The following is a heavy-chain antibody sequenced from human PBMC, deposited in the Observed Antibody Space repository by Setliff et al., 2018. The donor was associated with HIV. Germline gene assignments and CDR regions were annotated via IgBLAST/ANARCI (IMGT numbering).Heavy chain of an antibody. CDR3: ARYSGEYNLWFDP. CDR1: GDSLSSYY. V-gene: IGHV4-4*07. D-gene: IGHD1-26*01. J-gene: IGHJ5*02. CDR2: IYPSGST. Sequence: PSETLSLTCTVSGDSLSSYYWSWVRQPAGKGLEWIGRIYPSGSTNYNPSLRSRVTMSVGTSKYQFSLNLTSVTAADTAVYYCARYSGEYNLWFDPWGQGTLVTVSS.